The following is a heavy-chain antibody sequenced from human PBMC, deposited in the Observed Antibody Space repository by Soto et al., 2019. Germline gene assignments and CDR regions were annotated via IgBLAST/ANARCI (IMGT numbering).Heavy chain of an antibody. V-gene: IGHV4-59*01. CDR2: IYYSGST. D-gene: IGHD2-2*01. J-gene: IGHJ3*02. Sequence: PSETLSLTCTVSGGSISSYYWSWVRQPPGKGLEWIGYIYYSGSTNYNPSLKSRVTISVDTSKNQFSLKLSSVTAADTAVYYCARDPAPRSRDPPIWGQGTMVTVSS. CDR3: ARDPAPRSRDPPI. CDR1: GGSISSYY.